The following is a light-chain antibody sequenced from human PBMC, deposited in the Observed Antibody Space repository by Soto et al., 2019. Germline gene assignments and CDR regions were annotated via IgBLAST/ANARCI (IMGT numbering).Light chain of an antibody. V-gene: IGKV4-1*01. CDR2: VAT. CDR3: QQYYSDSVT. J-gene: IGKJ4*01. Sequence: DSALSQDPHSLTVSLGERATIACQSSQYILNHYNKKVSLAWYQKKPGQPPRFLIYVATNRKSGVPDRVSGGGSGTKFPLTISSLEAEDVAFKFCQQYYSDSVTFGGGTKV. CDR1: QYILNHYNKKVS.